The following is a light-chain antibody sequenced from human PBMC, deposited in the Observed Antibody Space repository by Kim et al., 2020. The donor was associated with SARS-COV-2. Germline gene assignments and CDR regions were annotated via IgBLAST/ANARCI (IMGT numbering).Light chain of an antibody. CDR3: QSYDSSLSGSV. V-gene: IGLV1-40*01. CDR1: SSNIGTGYD. CDR2: GNS. Sequence: TIHWTVSSSNIGTGYDVRGYHHHPGTAPKLLVYGNSNRPSGVPDRFSGSKSGTSASLAITGLQAEDEADYYCQSYDSSLSGSVFGGGTQLTVL. J-gene: IGLJ2*01.